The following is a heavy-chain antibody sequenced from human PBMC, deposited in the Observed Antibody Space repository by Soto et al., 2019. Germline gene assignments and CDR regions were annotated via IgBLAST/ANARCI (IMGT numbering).Heavy chain of an antibody. CDR2: ISGSGGST. D-gene: IGHD3-10*01. Sequence: PGGSLRLSCAASGFTFSSYAMSWVRQAPGKGLEWVSAISGSGGSTSYADSVKGRFTISRDNSKNTLYLQMNSLRAEATAVYYCAKAPPSMVRVVIPNWFDPWGQGTLVTVSS. CDR1: GFTFSSYA. CDR3: AKAPPSMVRVVIPNWFDP. J-gene: IGHJ5*02. V-gene: IGHV3-23*01.